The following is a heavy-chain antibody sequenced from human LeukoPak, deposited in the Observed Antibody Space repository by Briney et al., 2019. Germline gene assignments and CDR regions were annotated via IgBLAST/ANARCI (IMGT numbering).Heavy chain of an antibody. CDR2: ISAYNGNT. D-gene: IGHD2-2*01. J-gene: IGHJ6*02. V-gene: IGHV1-18*01. CDR1: GYTFTSYG. CDR3: ARDRYRIYCSSTSCYYYYYGMDV. Sequence: ASVKVSCKASGYTFTSYGISWVRQAPGQGLEWMGWISAYNGNTNYAQKPQGRVTMTTDTSTSTAYMELRSLRSDDTAVYYCARDRYRIYCSSTSCYYYYYGMDVWGQGTTVTVS.